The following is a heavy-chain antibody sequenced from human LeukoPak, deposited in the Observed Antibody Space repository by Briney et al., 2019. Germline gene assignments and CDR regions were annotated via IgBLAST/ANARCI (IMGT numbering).Heavy chain of an antibody. Sequence: PTGGSLRLSCAASGFTVSSNYMSWVRQAPGKGLEWVSVIYSGGSTYYADSVKGRFTISRDNSKNTLYLQMNSLRAEDTAVYYCAKDTEYCSGGSCYYNWFDPWGQGTLVTVSS. CDR1: GFTVSSNY. CDR2: IYSGGST. CDR3: AKDTEYCSGGSCYYNWFDP. D-gene: IGHD2-15*01. V-gene: IGHV3-66*01. J-gene: IGHJ5*02.